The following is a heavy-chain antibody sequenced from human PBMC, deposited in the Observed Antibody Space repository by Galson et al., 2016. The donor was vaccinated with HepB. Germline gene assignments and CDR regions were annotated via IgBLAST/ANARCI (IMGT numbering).Heavy chain of an antibody. CDR2: VAYDGSNK. V-gene: IGHV3-30*03. CDR1: GFSFDDYA. J-gene: IGHJ3*01. Sequence: SLRLSCAASGFSFDDYAMRWVRQAPAKGLEWVAAVAYDGSNKYYTDSVRGRFAISRDNSKNTLYLQMDSLRPEDTAVYYCARDLSPSYADNWYDALDLWGQGTLVTVSS. D-gene: IGHD2-2*01. CDR3: ARDLSPSYADNWYDALDL.